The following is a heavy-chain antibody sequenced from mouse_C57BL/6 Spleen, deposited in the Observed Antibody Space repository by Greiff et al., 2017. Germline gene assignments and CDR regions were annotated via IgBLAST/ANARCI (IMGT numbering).Heavy chain of an antibody. CDR1: GYTFTSYW. CDR3: ARGGIITTVVATGGFDY. D-gene: IGHD1-1*01. CDR2: IHPNSGST. J-gene: IGHJ2*01. Sequence: QVQLQQSGAELVKPGASVKLSCKASGYTFTSYWMHWVKQRPGQGLEWIGMIHPNSGSTNYNEKFKSKATLTVDKSSSTAYMQLSSLTSEDSAVYYCARGGIITTVVATGGFDYWGQGTTLTVSS. V-gene: IGHV1-64*01.